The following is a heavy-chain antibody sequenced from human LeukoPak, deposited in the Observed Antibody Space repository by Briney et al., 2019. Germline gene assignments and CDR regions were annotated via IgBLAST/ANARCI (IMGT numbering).Heavy chain of an antibody. V-gene: IGHV1-46*01. Sequence: ASVKVSCKASGFTFTTYYIHWVRQAPGQGLEWMGMINPSDGATTYAQRFQGRVNLTRDMSTTTVYMDLRSLRSEDTAVFFCAREQKGGVSGSLGVLFASYYTYYYMDVWGRGTTVTVSS. CDR2: INPSDGAT. J-gene: IGHJ6*03. CDR1: GFTFTTYY. CDR3: AREQKGGVSGSLGVLFASYYTYYYMDV. D-gene: IGHD1-26*01.